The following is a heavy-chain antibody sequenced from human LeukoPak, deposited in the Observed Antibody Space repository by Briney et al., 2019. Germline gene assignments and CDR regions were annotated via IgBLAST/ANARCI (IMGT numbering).Heavy chain of an antibody. V-gene: IGHV3-48*04. D-gene: IGHD3-3*01. CDR3: ARGTYDFWSGYHPFDY. Sequence: GGSLRLSCAASGFTFSSYSMNWVRQAPGKGLEWVSYISSSGSTIYYADSVKGRFTISRDNAKNSLYLQVNSLRAEDTAVYYCARGTYDFWSGYHPFDYWGQGTLVTVSS. J-gene: IGHJ4*02. CDR1: GFTFSSYS. CDR2: ISSSGSTI.